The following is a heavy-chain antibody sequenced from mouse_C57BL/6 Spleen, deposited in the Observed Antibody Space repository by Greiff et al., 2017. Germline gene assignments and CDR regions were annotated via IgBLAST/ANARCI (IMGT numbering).Heavy chain of an antibody. CDR2: ISSGSSTI. CDR1: GFTFSDYG. J-gene: IGHJ1*03. CDR3: ARREIYYGNYGYFDV. V-gene: IGHV5-17*01. D-gene: IGHD2-1*01. Sequence: EVMLVESGGGLVKPGGSLKLSCAASGFTFSDYGMHWVRQAPEKGLEWVAYISSGSSTIYYADTVKGRFTISRDNAKNTLFLQMTRLRSEDTAMYYCARREIYYGNYGYFDVWGTGTTVTVSS.